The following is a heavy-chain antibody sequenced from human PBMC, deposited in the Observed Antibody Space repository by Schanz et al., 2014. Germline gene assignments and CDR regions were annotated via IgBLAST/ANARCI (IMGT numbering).Heavy chain of an antibody. J-gene: IGHJ4*02. CDR1: GFTFSSYA. CDR3: ATASSPVREAGAGSSFHL. CDR2: ISGSGGST. D-gene: IGHD6-13*01. V-gene: IGHV3-23*01. Sequence: EVQLLESGGGLVQPGGSLRLSCAASGFTFSSYAMTWVRQAPGKGLEWVIVISGSGGSTYYADSVRGRFTMSRDNSKNTVHLQMNSLKIEDTAVYYCATASSPVREAGAGSSFHLGGQGTLVTVSP.